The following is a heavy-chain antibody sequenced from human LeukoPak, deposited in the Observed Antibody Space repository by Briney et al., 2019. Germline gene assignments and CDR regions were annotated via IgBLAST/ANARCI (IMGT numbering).Heavy chain of an antibody. V-gene: IGHV4-38-2*01. CDR1: GYSISSGYY. J-gene: IGHJ5*02. CDR2: IYHSGST. Sequence: PSETLSLTCAVSGYSISSGYYWGWIRQPPGKGLEWIGSIYHSGSTYYNPSLKSRVTISVDTSKNQFSLKLSSVTAADTAVYYCARSSYSGNNWFDPWGQRTLVTVSS. D-gene: IGHD1-26*01. CDR3: ARSSYSGNNWFDP.